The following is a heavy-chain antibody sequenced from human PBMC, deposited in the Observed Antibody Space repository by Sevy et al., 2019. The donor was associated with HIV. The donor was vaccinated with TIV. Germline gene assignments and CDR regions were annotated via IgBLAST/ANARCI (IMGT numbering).Heavy chain of an antibody. D-gene: IGHD6-6*01. J-gene: IGHJ1*01. V-gene: IGHV1-24*01. Sequence: ASVKVSCKVSGYTLTELSMHWVRQAPGKGLEWMGGFDPEDGETIYAQKFQGRVTMTEDTSTDTAYMELSSLRSEDTAVYYCATSRGDRIAARPGRLGIPEYFQYWGQGTLVTVSS. CDR3: ATSRGDRIAARPGRLGIPEYFQY. CDR2: FDPEDGET. CDR1: GYTLTELS.